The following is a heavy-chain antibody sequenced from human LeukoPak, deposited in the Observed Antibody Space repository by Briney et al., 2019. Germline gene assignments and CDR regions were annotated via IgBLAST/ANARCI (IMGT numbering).Heavy chain of an antibody. J-gene: IGHJ6*04. CDR2: ISAYNGNT. CDR3: ARLCSSTSCYPHYYYGMDV. D-gene: IGHD2-2*01. Sequence: ASVKVSCKASGYTFTSYGISWVRQAPGQGLEWMGWISAYNGNTNYAQKLQGRVTMTTDTSTSTAYMELRSLRSDDTAVYYCARLCSSTSCYPHYYYGMDVWGKGTTVTVSS. CDR1: GYTFTSYG. V-gene: IGHV1-18*01.